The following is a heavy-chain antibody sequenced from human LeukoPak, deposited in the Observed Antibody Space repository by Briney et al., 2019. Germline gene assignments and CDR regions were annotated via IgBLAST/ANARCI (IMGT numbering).Heavy chain of an antibody. CDR1: GGSISSGGYY. CDR2: IYYSGST. CDR3: ARDSNAGASSSWYNWFDP. V-gene: IGHV4-31*03. J-gene: IGHJ5*02. Sequence: SETLSLTCTVSGGSISSGGYYWSRIRQHPGKGLEWIGYIYYSGSTYYNPSLKSRVTISVDTSKNQFSLKLSSVTAADTAVCYCARDSNAGASSSWYNWFDPWGQGTLVTVSS. D-gene: IGHD6-13*01.